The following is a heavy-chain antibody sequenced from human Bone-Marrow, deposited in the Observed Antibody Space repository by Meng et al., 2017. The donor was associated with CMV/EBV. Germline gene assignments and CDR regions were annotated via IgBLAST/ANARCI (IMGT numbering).Heavy chain of an antibody. J-gene: IGHJ4*02. CDR3: ARETPVQNCEY. V-gene: IGHV4-61*01. CDR1: GGSVSSGSYY. CDR2: IYYSGST. D-gene: IGHD1-1*01. Sequence: GSLRLSCTVSGGSVSSGSYYWSWIRQPPGKGLEWIGYIYYSGSTNYNPSLKSRGTISVDTSKKQFALKLSSVTAADTAVYYCARETPVQNCEYRGQRKLVNVAS.